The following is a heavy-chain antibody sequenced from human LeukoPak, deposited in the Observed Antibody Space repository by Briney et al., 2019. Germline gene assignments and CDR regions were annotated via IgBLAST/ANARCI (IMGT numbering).Heavy chain of an antibody. CDR3: ARVGEVRGRAFDY. J-gene: IGHJ4*02. CDR2: ISSSSSYI. Sequence: PGGSLRLSCAASGFTFSSYEMNWVRQASGKGLEWVSSISSSSSYIYYADSVKGRFTISRDNAKNSLYLQMNSLRAEDTAVYYCARVGEVRGRAFDYWGQGTLVTVSS. CDR1: GFTFSSYE. D-gene: IGHD3-10*01. V-gene: IGHV3-21*01.